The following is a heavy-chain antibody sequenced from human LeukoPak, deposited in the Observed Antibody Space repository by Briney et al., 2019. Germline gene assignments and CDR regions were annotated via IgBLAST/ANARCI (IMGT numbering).Heavy chain of an antibody. J-gene: IGHJ6*04. CDR1: GFTFSSFE. V-gene: IGHV3-48*03. CDR3: AELGITMIGGV. CDR2: ISSSGRTI. Sequence: PAGSLRLSCAASGFTFSSFEMNWVRQAPGKGLEWVSYISSSGRTIYYADSVKGRFTISRDNAKNSLYLQMNSLRAEDTAVYDCAELGITMIGGVWGKGTTVTVSS. D-gene: IGHD3-10*02.